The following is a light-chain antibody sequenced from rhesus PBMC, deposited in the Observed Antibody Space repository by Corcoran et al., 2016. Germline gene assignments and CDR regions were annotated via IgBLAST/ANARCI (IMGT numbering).Light chain of an antibody. CDR1: QSVSSY. J-gene: IGKJ2*01. V-gene: IGKV3S9*01. CDR3: QQYNNGNS. CDR2: GAS. Sequence: EIVMTQSPATLSLSPGERATLSCRASQSVSSYVAWYQQKPEQAPRLLIYGASSRATGIPARFSGSGSGTDCTLIISSLEPEDVGVYYCQQYNNGNSFGQGTKVEIK.